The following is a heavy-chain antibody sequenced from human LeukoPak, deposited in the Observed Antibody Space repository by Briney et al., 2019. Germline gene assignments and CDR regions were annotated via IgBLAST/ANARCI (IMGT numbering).Heavy chain of an antibody. Sequence: LPGGPLILSCAASGFTFSSYWSHWVRQAPGKRLVLGSRINSDGSSTSYADSVKGRFTISRDNAKNTLYLQMNSLRAEDTAVYYCAFSLGYYYYYMDVWGKGTTVTVSS. CDR1: GFTFSSYW. D-gene: IGHD3-16*01. CDR2: INSDGSST. J-gene: IGHJ6*03. V-gene: IGHV3-74*01. CDR3: AFSLGYYYYYMDV.